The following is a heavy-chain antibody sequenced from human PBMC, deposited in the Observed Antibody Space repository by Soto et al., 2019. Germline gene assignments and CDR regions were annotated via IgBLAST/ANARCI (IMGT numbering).Heavy chain of an antibody. V-gene: IGHV4-39*01. CDR3: ARQLLNFYDSSGKYYSRFWYFDL. D-gene: IGHD3-22*01. Sequence: PSETLSLTCTVSGGSVSSSSYYWGWIRQPPGKGLEWIGSIYYTGSTYYNPSLKSRVTISVDTSKNGLSLKLDSVTAADTAVYCCARQLLNFYDSSGKYYSRFWYFDLWGRGTLVTVSS. CDR2: IYYTGST. J-gene: IGHJ2*01. CDR1: GGSVSSSSYY.